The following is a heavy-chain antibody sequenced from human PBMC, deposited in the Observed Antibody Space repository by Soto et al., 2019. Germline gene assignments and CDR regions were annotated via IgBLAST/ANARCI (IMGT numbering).Heavy chain of an antibody. V-gene: IGHV1-18*01. CDR2: LSGYNGDPIT. Sequence: QIQLVKPADEVRKPGASVKVSCKSSGDIFTNYAISWVRQDPGQGPVWMGWLSGYNGDPITHYSQMFQGRVTMSTDMSTTTAYMELRSLSYDDTSVYYFGRDNDFWTGYFFDNWGQGTLVTVSS. CDR1: GDIFTNYA. D-gene: IGHD3-3*01. CDR3: GRDNDFWTGYFFDN. J-gene: IGHJ4*02.